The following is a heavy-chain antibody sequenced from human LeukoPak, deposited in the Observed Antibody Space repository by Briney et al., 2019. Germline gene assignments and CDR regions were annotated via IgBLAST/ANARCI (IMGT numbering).Heavy chain of an antibody. CDR2: ISGSGGTT. CDR3: AREGGNSGYYYYYMDV. Sequence: GGSLRLSCAASGFTFSNYGMSWVRQAPGKGLEWVSSISGSGGTTYYADSVKGRFTISRDNAETSLYMQMNSLRAEDTAVYYCAREGGNSGYYYYYMDVWGKGTTVTVSS. CDR1: GFTFSNYG. J-gene: IGHJ6*03. D-gene: IGHD4-23*01. V-gene: IGHV3-23*01.